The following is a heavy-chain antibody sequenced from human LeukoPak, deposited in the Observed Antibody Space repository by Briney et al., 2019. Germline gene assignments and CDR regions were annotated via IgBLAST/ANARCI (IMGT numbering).Heavy chain of an antibody. CDR3: AKEGHGGSSWQYYFDY. V-gene: IGHV3-30*18. CDR2: ISYDGSNK. J-gene: IGHJ4*02. D-gene: IGHD6-13*01. Sequence: GGSLRLSCAASGFIFSNYGMYWVRQAPGKGLEGVAVISYDGSNKYYADSVKGRFTISRDNSKNTLSLQMNSLRAEDTAVYYCAKEGHGGSSWQYYFDYWGQGTLVTVSS. CDR1: GFIFSNYG.